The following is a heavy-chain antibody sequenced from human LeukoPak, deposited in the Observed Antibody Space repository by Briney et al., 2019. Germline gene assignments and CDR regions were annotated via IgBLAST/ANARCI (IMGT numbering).Heavy chain of an antibody. CDR3: AKDWGQGNFFDY. J-gene: IGHJ4*02. D-gene: IGHD3-16*01. Sequence: GGSLRLSCAASGFTFSSYGMHWVRQAPGKKLEWVAFIRYDGSHEYYADSVKGRFTISRDNSKNTLSLQMNSLRTEDTAVYFCAKDWGQGNFFDYWGQETLVTVSS. V-gene: IGHV3-30*02. CDR2: IRYDGSHE. CDR1: GFTFSSYG.